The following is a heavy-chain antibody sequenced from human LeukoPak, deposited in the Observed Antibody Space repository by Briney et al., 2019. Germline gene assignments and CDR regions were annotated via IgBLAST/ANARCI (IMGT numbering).Heavy chain of an antibody. V-gene: IGHV3-64D*06. J-gene: IGHJ6*02. CDR1: GFTFSSYA. CDR3: VKGMEDYDILTGVLDV. CDR2: ISSNGGST. Sequence: GGSLRLSCSASGFTFSSYAMHWVRQAPGKGLEYVSAISSNGGSTYYADSVKGRFTISRDDSKNTLYLQMSSLRAEDTAVYYCVKGMEDYDILTGVLDVWGQGTTVTVSS. D-gene: IGHD3-9*01.